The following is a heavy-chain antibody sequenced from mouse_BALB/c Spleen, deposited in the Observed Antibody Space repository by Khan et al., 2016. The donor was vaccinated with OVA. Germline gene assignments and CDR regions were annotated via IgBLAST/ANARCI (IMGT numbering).Heavy chain of an antibody. D-gene: IGHD1-1*01. Sequence: QVQLKQSGPELVKPGASVKISCKASGFTFTDYYINWVKQKPGQGLEWIGWIYPGSGNIKYNEKFKGMATLTVDTSSSTAYMQLSSLTSEDTAVYFCAKGGYYGNSLFDYWGQGTTLTVSS. CDR2: IYPGSGNI. CDR1: GFTFTDYY. J-gene: IGHJ2*01. CDR3: AKGGYYGNSLFDY. V-gene: IGHV1-84*02.